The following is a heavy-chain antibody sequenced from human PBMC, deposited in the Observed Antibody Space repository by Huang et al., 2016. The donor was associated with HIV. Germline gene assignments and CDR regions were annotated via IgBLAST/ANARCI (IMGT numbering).Heavy chain of an antibody. V-gene: IGHV4-34*01. J-gene: IGHJ6*03. CDR1: GGSFSGYY. CDR2: INHSEST. CDR3: ARGQGGYYYYYMDV. Sequence: QVQLQQWGAGLLRPSETLSLTCAVYGGSFSGYYGTWIRQPPGKGLEWIGEINHSESTNYNPSLKSRGTISVATSRNQFSLTLTSVTAADTAVYYCARGQGGYYYYYMDVWGKGTTVTVSS.